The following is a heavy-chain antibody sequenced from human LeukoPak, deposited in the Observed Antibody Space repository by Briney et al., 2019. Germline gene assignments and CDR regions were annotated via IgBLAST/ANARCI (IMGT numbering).Heavy chain of an antibody. Sequence: GSLRLSCAASGFTFSTYGMSWVRQAPGKGLEWVSAISGSGGSTYYPDSLKGRFTISRDNSKNTLYLQVRSLRAEDTAVYYCARKNVSGAAAGNSGMDVWGQGTTVTVSS. CDR1: GFTFSTYG. D-gene: IGHD6-13*01. J-gene: IGHJ6*02. V-gene: IGHV3-23*01. CDR2: ISGSGGST. CDR3: ARKNVSGAAAGNSGMDV.